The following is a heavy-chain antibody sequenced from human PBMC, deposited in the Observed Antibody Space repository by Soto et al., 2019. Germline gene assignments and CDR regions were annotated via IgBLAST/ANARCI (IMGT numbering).Heavy chain of an antibody. V-gene: IGHV4-38-2*01. D-gene: IGHD1-26*01. CDR3: ARVVGGATSP. CDR2: IYHSGST. Sequence: SETLSLTCAVSGYSISSGYYWGWIRQPPGKGLEWIGSIYHSGSTYYNPSLKSRVTISVDTSKNQFSLKLSSVTAADTAVYYCARVVGGATSPWGQGTLVTVSS. CDR1: GYSISSGYY. J-gene: IGHJ5*02.